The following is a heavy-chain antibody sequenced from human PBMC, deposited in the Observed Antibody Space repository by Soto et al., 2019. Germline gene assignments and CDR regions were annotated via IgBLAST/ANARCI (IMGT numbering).Heavy chain of an antibody. CDR2: ITSSGTM. Sequence: GGSLRLSCAASGFAFRDYYMSWLRLAPGKGLEWLSYITSSGTMYYADSVKGRFTISRDNTNNSLCLQMNSLRAEDTAVYYCARNWASYSFDIWGQGTMVTVSS. CDR3: ARNWASYSFDI. J-gene: IGHJ3*02. CDR1: GFAFRDYY. V-gene: IGHV3-11*01. D-gene: IGHD3-10*01.